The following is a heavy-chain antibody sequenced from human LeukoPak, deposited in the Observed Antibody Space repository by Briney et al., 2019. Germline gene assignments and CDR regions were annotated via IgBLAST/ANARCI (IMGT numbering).Heavy chain of an antibody. CDR3: ARPGYGHGLDV. V-gene: IGHV3-72*01. J-gene: IGHJ6*02. CDR2: IRNKANGHTT. D-gene: IGHD5-12*01. Sequence: QSGGSLRLSCIGFGFTFSDHYMDWVRQTPGKGLEWVGRIRNKANGHTTEYAASVKGRFTISRDDSESSLYLQMNSLKNDDTALYYCARPGYGHGLDVWGHGTPVTVSS. CDR1: GFTFSDHY.